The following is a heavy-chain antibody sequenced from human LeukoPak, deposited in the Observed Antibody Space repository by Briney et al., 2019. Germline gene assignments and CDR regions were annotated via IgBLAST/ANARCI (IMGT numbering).Heavy chain of an antibody. V-gene: IGHV1-46*01. CDR1: GYTFTSYY. Sequence: ASVKVSCKASGYTFTSYYMHWVRQAPGQGLEWMGIINTSGGSTSYAQKFQGRVTMTRDTSTSTVYMELSSLRSEDTAVYYRARARGRITIFGVVIEQYYGMDVWGQGTTVTVSS. D-gene: IGHD3-3*01. CDR3: ARARGRITIFGVVIEQYYGMDV. CDR2: INTSGGST. J-gene: IGHJ6*02.